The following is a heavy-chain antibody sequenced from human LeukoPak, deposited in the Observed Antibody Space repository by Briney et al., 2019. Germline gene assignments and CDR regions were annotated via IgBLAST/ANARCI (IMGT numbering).Heavy chain of an antibody. J-gene: IGHJ4*02. Sequence: PGGSLRLSCAASGFTFDDYGMSWVRQAPGKGLEWVSGINWNGGSTGYADSVKGRFTISRDNAKNSLYLQMNSLRAEDTALYYCTSSLRDYVWGRTLYWGQGTLVTVSS. V-gene: IGHV3-20*04. D-gene: IGHD3-16*01. CDR2: INWNGGST. CDR3: TSSLRDYVWGRTLY. CDR1: GFTFDDYG.